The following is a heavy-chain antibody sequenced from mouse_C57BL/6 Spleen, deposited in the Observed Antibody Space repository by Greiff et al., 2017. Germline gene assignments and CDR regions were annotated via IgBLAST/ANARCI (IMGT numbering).Heavy chain of an antibody. J-gene: IGHJ2*01. D-gene: IGHD1-1*01. Sequence: VKLQESGPELVKPGASVKISCKASGYAFSSSWMNWVKQRPGKGLEWIGRIYPGDGDTNYNGQFKGKATLTADKASSTAYMQLSSLTAEDSAVYFCATITTVVATDYFDYWGQGTTLTVSS. CDR1: GYAFSSSW. CDR3: ATITTVVATDYFDY. CDR2: IYPGDGDT. V-gene: IGHV1-82*01.